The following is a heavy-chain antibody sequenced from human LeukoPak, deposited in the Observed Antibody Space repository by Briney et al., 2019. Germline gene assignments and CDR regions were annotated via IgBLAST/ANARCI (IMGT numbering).Heavy chain of an antibody. J-gene: IGHJ4*02. CDR2: ISSSSTYI. D-gene: IGHD4-11*01. CDR3: ARDEGYSNLDY. V-gene: IGHV3-21*01. Sequence: PGGSLRLSCVASGFTFRSYSMNWVRQAPGKGLEWVSSISSSSTYINYADSVKGRFTISRDNAKNSLYLQMNSPRADDTAVYYCARDEGYSNLDYWGQGTLVTVSS. CDR1: GFTFRSYS.